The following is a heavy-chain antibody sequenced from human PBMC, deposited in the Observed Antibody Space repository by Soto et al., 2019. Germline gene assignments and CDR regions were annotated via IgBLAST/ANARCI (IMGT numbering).Heavy chain of an antibody. CDR1: GGSISSYY. CDR3: ARALARGYSYGESSQFDP. V-gene: IGHV4-59*01. D-gene: IGHD5-18*01. Sequence: PSETLSLTCTVSGGSISSYYWSWIRQPPGKGLEWIGYIYYSGSTNYNPSLKSRVTISVDTSKNQFSLKLSSVTAADTAVYYCARALARGYSYGESSQFDPWGQGTLVTVSS. J-gene: IGHJ5*02. CDR2: IYYSGST.